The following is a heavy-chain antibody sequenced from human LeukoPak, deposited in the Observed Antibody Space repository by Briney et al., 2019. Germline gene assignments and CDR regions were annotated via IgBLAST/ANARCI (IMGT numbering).Heavy chain of an antibody. CDR2: IYHSGST. Sequence: SETLSLTCTVSGYSIRSDYYWGWIRQPPGQGLEWIGSIYHSGSTYYNPSLKSRVTISVDTSKNQFSLKLSSVTAADTAVYYCARAIEVGAMTPFDYWGQGTLVTVSS. V-gene: IGHV4-38-2*02. CDR3: ARAIEVGAMTPFDY. J-gene: IGHJ4*02. D-gene: IGHD1-26*01. CDR1: GYSIRSDYY.